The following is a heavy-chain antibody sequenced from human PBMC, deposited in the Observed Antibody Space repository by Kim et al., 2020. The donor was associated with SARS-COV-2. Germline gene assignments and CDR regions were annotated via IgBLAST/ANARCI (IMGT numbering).Heavy chain of an antibody. CDR2: GST. V-gene: IGHV4-4*02. Sequence: GSTNYTPSLKSRVTISVDKSKNQFSLKLSSVTAADTAVYYCARVSGNSGAWGQGTLVTVSS. CDR3: ARVSGNSGA. D-gene: IGHD3-10*01. J-gene: IGHJ5*02.